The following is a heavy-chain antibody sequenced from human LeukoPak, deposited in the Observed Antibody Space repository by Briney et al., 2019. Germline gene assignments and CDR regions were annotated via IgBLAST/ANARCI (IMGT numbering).Heavy chain of an antibody. Sequence: GSLRLSCAASGFTFKDYGMHWVRQAPGKGLEWVAFIRYDGSNKYYADSVKGRFTISRDNSKNTLYLQMNSLRAEDTAVYYCAKEDSSGYLFDYWGQGTLVTVSS. CDR3: AKEDSSGYLFDY. V-gene: IGHV3-30*02. J-gene: IGHJ4*02. CDR1: GFTFKDYG. D-gene: IGHD3-22*01. CDR2: IRYDGSNK.